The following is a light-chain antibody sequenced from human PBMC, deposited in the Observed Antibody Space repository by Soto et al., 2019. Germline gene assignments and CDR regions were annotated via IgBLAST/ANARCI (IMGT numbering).Light chain of an antibody. Sequence: QSVLTQPASVSGSPGQSITISCNGTSSDVGGYNYVSWYQQHPGKAPKLMIYEVSNRPSGVSNRFSGSKSGNTASLTISGLQAEDEADYYCSSYTSSSTLVFGGGTKLT. CDR1: SSDVGGYNY. CDR3: SSYTSSSTLV. J-gene: IGLJ3*02. CDR2: EVS. V-gene: IGLV2-14*01.